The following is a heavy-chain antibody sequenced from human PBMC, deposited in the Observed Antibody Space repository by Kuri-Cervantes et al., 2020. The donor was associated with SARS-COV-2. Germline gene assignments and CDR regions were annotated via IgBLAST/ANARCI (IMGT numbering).Heavy chain of an antibody. CDR3: ARRVPPWYDFWSGYYCMDV. Sequence: SDTLSLTCTFSGGSISSSRYYWGWIRQPPGKGREWIGSIYYSGSTYYNPSLKSRVTISVETSKNQFSLKMSSVTAADTAVYYCARRVPPWYDFWSGYYCMDVWGQGTTVTVSS. CDR1: GGSISSSRYY. V-gene: IGHV4-39*01. D-gene: IGHD3-3*01. CDR2: IYYSGST. J-gene: IGHJ6*02.